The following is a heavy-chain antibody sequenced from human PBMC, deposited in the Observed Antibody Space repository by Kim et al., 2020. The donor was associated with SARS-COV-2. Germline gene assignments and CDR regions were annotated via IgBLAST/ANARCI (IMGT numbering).Heavy chain of an antibody. V-gene: IGHV3-7*03. CDR3: ARDFGAEYSYGDFDY. CDR2: IKQDGSEK. J-gene: IGHJ4*02. D-gene: IGHD5-18*01. CDR1: GFTFSSYW. Sequence: GGSLRLSCAASGFTFSSYWMSWVRQAPGKGLEWVANIKQDGSEKYYVDSVKGRFTISRDNAKNSLYLQMNSLRAEDTAVYYCARDFGAEYSYGDFDYWGQGTLVTVSS.